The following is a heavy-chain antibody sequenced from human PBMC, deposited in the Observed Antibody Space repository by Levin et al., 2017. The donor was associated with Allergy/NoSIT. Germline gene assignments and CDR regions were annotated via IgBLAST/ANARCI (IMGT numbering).Heavy chain of an antibody. Sequence: GESLKISCAASGFTFSDYYMSWIRQAPGKGLEWISYIITSGTHTSYADSVKGRFTISRDNANNLVFLQMNSLRAEDTAVYYCASRYGSGTYYQGNNYWGQGTLATVSS. CDR3: ASRYGSGTYYQGNNY. J-gene: IGHJ4*02. CDR2: IITSGTHT. CDR1: GFTFSDYY. D-gene: IGHD3-10*01. V-gene: IGHV3-11*03.